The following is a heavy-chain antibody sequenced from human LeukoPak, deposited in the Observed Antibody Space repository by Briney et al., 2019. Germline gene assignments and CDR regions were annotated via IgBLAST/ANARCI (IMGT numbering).Heavy chain of an antibody. V-gene: IGHV3-23*01. CDR1: GFTFIRSA. D-gene: IGHD2-21*02. J-gene: IGHJ4*02. Sequence: PGGSLRDSCAASGFTFIRSARSSVCQAPGKGLEWVSAISGSGGTTYYADSVKGRFTISRDNSRNTLYLQMNSLRAEDTDVYYCAKDPHIVVVTAIIDYWGRGGQVSVSS. CDR2: ISGSGGTT. CDR3: AKDPHIVVVTAIIDY.